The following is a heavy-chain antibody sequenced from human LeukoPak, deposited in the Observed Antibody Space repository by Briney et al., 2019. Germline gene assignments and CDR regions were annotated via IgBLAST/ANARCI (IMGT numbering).Heavy chain of an antibody. Sequence: PSETLSLTCTVSGVSVSSGSYYWSWIRQPPGKGLEWIGYIYYSGSTNYNPSLKSRVTISVDTSKNQFSLKLSSVTAADTAVYYCARAHGPIYGDELGTDYYGMDVWGQGTTVTVSS. V-gene: IGHV4-61*01. J-gene: IGHJ6*02. CDR1: GVSVSSGSYY. CDR2: IYYSGST. D-gene: IGHD4-17*01. CDR3: ARAHGPIYGDELGTDYYGMDV.